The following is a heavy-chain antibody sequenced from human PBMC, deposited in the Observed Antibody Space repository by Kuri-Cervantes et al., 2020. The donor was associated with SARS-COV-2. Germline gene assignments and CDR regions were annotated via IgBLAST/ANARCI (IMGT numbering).Heavy chain of an antibody. CDR1: GGSFSGYY. D-gene: IGHD3-16*01. J-gene: IGHJ6*03. V-gene: IGHV4-34*01. CDR2: INHSGST. Sequence: SETLSLTCAVYGGSFSGYYWSWIRQPPGKGLEWIGEINHSGSTNYNPSLKSRVTISVDTSKNQFSLKLSSVIAADTAVYYCAREYWGPGHYYMDVWGKGTTVTVSS. CDR3: AREYWGPGHYYMDV.